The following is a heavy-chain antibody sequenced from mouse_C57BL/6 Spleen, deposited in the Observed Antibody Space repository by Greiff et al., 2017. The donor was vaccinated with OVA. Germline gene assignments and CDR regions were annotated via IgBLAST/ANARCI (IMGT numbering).Heavy chain of an antibody. V-gene: IGHV1-50*01. CDR2: IDPSDSYT. Sequence: QVQLQQPGAELVKPGASVKLSCKASGYTFTSYWMQWVQQRPGQGLEWIGEIDPSDSYTNYNQKFKGKATLTVDTSSSTAYMQLSSLTSEDSAVDYWAGDYYGSSSEYVDVWGTGTTVTVSS. CDR3: AGDYYGSSSEYVDV. J-gene: IGHJ1*03. CDR1: GYTFTSYW. D-gene: IGHD1-1*01.